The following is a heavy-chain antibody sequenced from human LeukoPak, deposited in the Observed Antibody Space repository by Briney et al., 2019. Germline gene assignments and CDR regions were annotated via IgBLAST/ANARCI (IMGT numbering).Heavy chain of an antibody. V-gene: IGHV3-30-3*01. CDR3: AKAESSNPPFDN. CDR1: GFTFSSYA. Sequence: PGRSLRLSCAASGFTFSSYAMHWVRQAPGKGLEWVAVISYDGSNKYYADSVKGRFTISRDNSKNMLYLQMSSLRAEDTAVYYCAKAESSNPPFDNWGQGTLVTVSS. D-gene: IGHD2-2*01. J-gene: IGHJ4*02. CDR2: ISYDGSNK.